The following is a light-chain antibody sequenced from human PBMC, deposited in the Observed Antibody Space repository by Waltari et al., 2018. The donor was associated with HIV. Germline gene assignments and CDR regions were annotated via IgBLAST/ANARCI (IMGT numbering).Light chain of an antibody. CDR2: GNN. CDR1: SSTLGAGFD. Sequence: QSVLTQAPSVSGAPGQRVTISCTGPSSTLGAGFDVHWYQQLPGTAPKLLIYGNNNRPSGVPDRFSGSRSGTSASLAITGLQAEDEADYYCQSYDSRLSGSRVFGGGTKLTVL. V-gene: IGLV1-40*01. CDR3: QSYDSRLSGSRV. J-gene: IGLJ2*01.